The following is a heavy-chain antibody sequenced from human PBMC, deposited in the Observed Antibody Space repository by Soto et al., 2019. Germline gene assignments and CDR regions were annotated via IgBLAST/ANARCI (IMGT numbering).Heavy chain of an antibody. CDR3: ARDGDVNTGFGKDY. D-gene: IGHD3-16*01. J-gene: IGHJ4*02. CDR1: GFTFSNYG. CDR2: IWYDGGNK. Sequence: GGSLRLSCAASGFTFSNYGMHWVRQAPGKGLEWVSFIWYDGGNKYYAESVKGRFTISRDNSKNTLFLQMNSLRAEDTAVYYCARDGDVNTGFGKDYWGQGTLVTVSS. V-gene: IGHV3-33*01.